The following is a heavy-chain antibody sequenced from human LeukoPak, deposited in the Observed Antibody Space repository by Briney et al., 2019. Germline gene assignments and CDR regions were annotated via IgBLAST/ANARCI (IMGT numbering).Heavy chain of an antibody. CDR3: AREYAMITFGGVIVPLKYFDY. J-gene: IGHJ4*02. CDR1: GGSISSYY. CDR2: IYYSGST. D-gene: IGHD3-16*02. Sequence: SETLSLTCTVSGGSISSYYWSWIRQPPGKGLEWIGYIYYSGSTNYNPSLKSRVTISVDTSKNQFSLKLSSVTAADTAVYYCAREYAMITFGGVIVPLKYFDYWGQGTLVTVSS. V-gene: IGHV4-59*12.